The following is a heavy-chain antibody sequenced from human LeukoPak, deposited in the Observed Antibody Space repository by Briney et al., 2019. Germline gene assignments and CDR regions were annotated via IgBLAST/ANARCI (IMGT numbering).Heavy chain of an antibody. J-gene: IGHJ4*02. CDR2: MNPNSGNT. Sequence: ASVKVSCKASGYTFTSYGINWVRQATGQGLEWMGWMNPNSGNTGYAQKFQGRVTMTRNTSISTAYMELSSLRSEDTAVYYCATSGWYLLPGVYWGQGTLVTVSS. CDR1: GYTFTSYG. CDR3: ATSGWYLLPGVY. V-gene: IGHV1-8*02. D-gene: IGHD6-19*01.